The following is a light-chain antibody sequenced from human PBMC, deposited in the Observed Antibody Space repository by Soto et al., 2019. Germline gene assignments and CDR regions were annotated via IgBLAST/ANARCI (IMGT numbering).Light chain of an antibody. CDR3: QSYDSSLSAYV. J-gene: IGLJ1*01. V-gene: IGLV1-40*01. CDR1: SSNIGAGYD. Sequence: QSVLTQPPSVSGAPGQRVTISCTGRSSNIGAGYDVHWYQQLPGTAPKLLIYGNSNRPSGVPDRFSGSKSGTSASLAITGLQAEDEADYYCQSYDSSLSAYVVGTGTKLTVL. CDR2: GNS.